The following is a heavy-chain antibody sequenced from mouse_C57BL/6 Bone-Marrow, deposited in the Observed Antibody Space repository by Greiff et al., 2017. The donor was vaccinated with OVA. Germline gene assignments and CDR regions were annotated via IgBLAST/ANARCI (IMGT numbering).Heavy chain of an antibody. CDR3: ARPNDYSFDY. Sequence: EVQLQQSGGGLVKPGGSLKLSCAASGFTFSAFGMQWVRQAPEKGLEWVAYSSSGSSTIYYADTVKGRCTISRDNAKNTLFLQMTSLRSEDTAMYYCARPNDYSFDYWGQGTTLTVSA. CDR1: GFTFSAFG. V-gene: IGHV5-17*01. J-gene: IGHJ2*01. D-gene: IGHD2-4*01. CDR2: SSSGSSTI.